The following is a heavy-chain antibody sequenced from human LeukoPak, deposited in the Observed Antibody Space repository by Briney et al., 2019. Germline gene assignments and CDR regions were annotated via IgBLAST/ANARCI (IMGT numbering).Heavy chain of an antibody. J-gene: IGHJ5*02. CDR3: ARRLTQYDCFDP. CDR1: GGSISSSSHY. Sequence: PSETLSLTCTVSGGSISSSSHYWGWIRQPPGKGLEWIASIYYSGSTYYNPSLKSRVTISVDTSKNQFSLHLNSVTPEDTAVYYCARRLTQYDCFDPWGQGILVTVSS. CDR2: IYYSGST. V-gene: IGHV4-39*01. D-gene: IGHD2-2*01.